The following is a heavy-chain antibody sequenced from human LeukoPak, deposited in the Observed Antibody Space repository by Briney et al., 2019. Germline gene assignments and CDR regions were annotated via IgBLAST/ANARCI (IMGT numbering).Heavy chain of an antibody. CDR1: GFLFSRYW. J-gene: IGHJ4*02. CDR3: ARDSFETDIDY. Sequence: AGSLRLSCAASGFLFSRYWMSWVRQAPGKGLEWVANIKEDGSEKYYVESMKGRFTISRDNVKNSLYLQINSLRAEDTAVYYCARDSFETDIDYWGQGTLVTVSS. V-gene: IGHV3-7*01. CDR2: IKEDGSEK. D-gene: IGHD1-14*01.